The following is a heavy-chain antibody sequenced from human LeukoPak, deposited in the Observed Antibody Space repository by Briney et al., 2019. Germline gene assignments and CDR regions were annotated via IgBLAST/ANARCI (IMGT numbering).Heavy chain of an antibody. V-gene: IGHV3-21*01. CDR3: AKDFNSAVDY. J-gene: IGHJ4*02. Sequence: GGSLRLSCAASGFTFSGYAMHWVRQAPGKGLEWVSSISSSSTYIYYADSVKGRFTISRDNSKNTLYLQMNSLRAEDTAVYYCAKDFNSAVDYWGQGTLVTVSS. CDR1: GFTFSGYA. D-gene: IGHD4-11*01. CDR2: ISSSSTYI.